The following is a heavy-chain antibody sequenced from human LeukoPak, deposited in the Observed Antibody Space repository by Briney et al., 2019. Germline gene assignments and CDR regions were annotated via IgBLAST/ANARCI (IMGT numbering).Heavy chain of an antibody. CDR3: ARWVSMVRGESWFDP. Sequence: PGGSLRLSCAASGFTFSDYYMSWIRQAPGKGLEWVSYISSSGSTIYYADSVKGRFTISRDNAKNSLYLQMNSLRAEDTAVYYCARWVSMVRGESWFDPWGQGTLVTVSS. CDR2: ISSSGSTI. V-gene: IGHV3-11*01. CDR1: GFTFSDYY. J-gene: IGHJ5*02. D-gene: IGHD3-10*01.